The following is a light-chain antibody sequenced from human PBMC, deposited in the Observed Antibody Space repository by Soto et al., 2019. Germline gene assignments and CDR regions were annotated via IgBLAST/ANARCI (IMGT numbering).Light chain of an antibody. Sequence: EIVLTQSPATLSLSPGERATLSCGASQSVSSSHLAWYQQKPGLAPRLLIYDASSRATGIPDRFSGSGSGTDFTLTVSRLEPEDFAVYYCQQYGSSQGITFGQGTRLEIK. J-gene: IGKJ5*01. CDR3: QQYGSSQGIT. V-gene: IGKV3D-20*01. CDR1: QSVSSSH. CDR2: DAS.